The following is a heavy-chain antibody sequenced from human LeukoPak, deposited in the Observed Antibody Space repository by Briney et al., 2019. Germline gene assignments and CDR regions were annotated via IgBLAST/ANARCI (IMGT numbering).Heavy chain of an antibody. CDR3: ARDGGGYDTFDY. V-gene: IGHV1-2*02. D-gene: IGHD5-12*01. CDR2: INPNSGGT. CDR1: GYTFIDYY. J-gene: IGHJ4*02. Sequence: ASVKVSCKASGYTFIDYYIHWVRQAPGQGLEWMGWINPNSGGTNYAQKFQGRVTMTRDTSISTAYMELSRLRSDDTAVYYCARDGGGYDTFDYWGQGTLVTVSS.